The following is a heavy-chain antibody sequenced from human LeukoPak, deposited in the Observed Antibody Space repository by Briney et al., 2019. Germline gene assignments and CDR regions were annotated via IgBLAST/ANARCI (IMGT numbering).Heavy chain of an antibody. CDR1: GGSISSGGYY. CDR3: ARDGYYDSSGYYRNWFDP. D-gene: IGHD3-22*01. Sequence: PSETLSLTCTVSGGSISSGGYYWSWIRQHPGKGLEWIGYINYSGSTNYTPSLKSRVTISVDTSKNQLSLKLSSVTAADSAVYYCARDGYYDSSGYYRNWFDPWGQGTLVTVSS. CDR2: INYSGST. V-gene: IGHV4-31*03. J-gene: IGHJ5*02.